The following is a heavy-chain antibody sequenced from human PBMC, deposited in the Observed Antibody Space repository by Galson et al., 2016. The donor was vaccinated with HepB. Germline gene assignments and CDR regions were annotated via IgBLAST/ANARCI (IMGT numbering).Heavy chain of an antibody. CDR3: TRPRVNSSWGDGYFDL. J-gene: IGHJ2*01. CDR2: IRNKANSYAT. D-gene: IGHD6-13*01. Sequence: SLRLSCAASGFTFSGSAMHWVRQASGKGLEWVCRIRNKANSYATAYVPSVMGRFTISRDDSKNTAYQEMNSLKTEDTSVYYCTRPRVNSSWGDGYFDLWGRGTVVTVTS. CDR1: GFTFSGSA. V-gene: IGHV3-73*01.